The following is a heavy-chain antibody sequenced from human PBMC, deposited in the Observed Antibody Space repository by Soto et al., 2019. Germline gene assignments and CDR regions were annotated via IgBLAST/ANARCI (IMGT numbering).Heavy chain of an antibody. J-gene: IGHJ4*02. V-gene: IGHV4-59*01. CDR2: IYYSGST. CDR3: AKDGFRPTSGVFDY. Sequence: PSETLSLTCTVSGGSISSYYWSWIRQPPGKGLEWIGYIYYSGSTNYNPSLKSRVTISVDTSKNQFSLKLSSVTAADTAVYYCAKDGFRPTSGVFDYWGQGTLVTVSS. CDR1: GGSISSYY. D-gene: IGHD3-3*01.